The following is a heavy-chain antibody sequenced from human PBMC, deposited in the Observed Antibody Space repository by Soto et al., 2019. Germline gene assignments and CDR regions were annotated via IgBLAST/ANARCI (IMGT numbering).Heavy chain of an antibody. Sequence: GGSLRLSCAASGFTFSSYAMSWVRQAPGKGLEWVSAISGSGGSTYYADSVKGRFTISRDNSKNTQYLQMNSLRAEDTAVYYCAKTPKAGDWYFDLWGRGTLVTVSS. J-gene: IGHJ2*01. V-gene: IGHV3-23*01. CDR1: GFTFSSYA. CDR3: AKTPKAGDWYFDL. CDR2: ISGSGGST. D-gene: IGHD6-19*01.